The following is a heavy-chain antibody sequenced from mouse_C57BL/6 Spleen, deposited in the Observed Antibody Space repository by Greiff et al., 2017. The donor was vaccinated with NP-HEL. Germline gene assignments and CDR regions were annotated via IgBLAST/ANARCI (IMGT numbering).Heavy chain of an antibody. V-gene: IGHV1-42*01. Sequence: VQLQQSGPELVKPGASVQISCKASGYSFTGYYMNWVKQSPEKSLEWIGEINPSTGGTTYNQKFKAKATLTVDKSSSTAYMQLKSLTSEDSAVYYCARTGGFFGTYFDVWGTGTTVTVSS. CDR1: GYSFTGYY. J-gene: IGHJ1*03. CDR2: INPSTGGT. D-gene: IGHD4-1*01. CDR3: ARTGGFFGTYFDV.